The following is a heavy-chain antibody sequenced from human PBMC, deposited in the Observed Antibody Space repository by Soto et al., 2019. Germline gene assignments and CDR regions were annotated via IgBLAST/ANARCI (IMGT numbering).Heavy chain of an antibody. CDR2: ISGSGGST. Sequence: EVQLLESGGGLVQPGGSLRLSCAASGFTFSSYAMSWVRQAPGKGLEWVSAISGSGGSTYYADSVKGRFTISRDNSKNTLYLQMNSLRAEDTAVYYCAKEIHLGELSSYDAFDIWGQGTMVTVSS. V-gene: IGHV3-23*01. J-gene: IGHJ3*02. CDR3: AKEIHLGELSSYDAFDI. D-gene: IGHD3-16*02. CDR1: GFTFSSYA.